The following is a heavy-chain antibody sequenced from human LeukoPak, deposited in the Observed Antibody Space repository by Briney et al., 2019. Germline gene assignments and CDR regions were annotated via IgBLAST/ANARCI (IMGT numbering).Heavy chain of an antibody. CDR3: ARTVRGIVMPQNAFDI. D-gene: IGHD1-26*01. V-gene: IGHV3-7*01. J-gene: IGHJ3*02. CDR1: GFTFSNYW. CDR2: IKEDGSVQ. Sequence: GGSLRLSCSASGFTFSNYWMSWVRQAPGKGLEWVANIKEDGSVQYYVDSLKGRFTISRDNAEHSLFLQVDSLRAEDTAVYYCARTVRGIVMPQNAFDIWGRGTMVTVSS.